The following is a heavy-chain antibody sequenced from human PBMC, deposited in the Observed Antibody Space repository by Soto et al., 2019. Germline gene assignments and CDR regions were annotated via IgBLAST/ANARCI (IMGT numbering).Heavy chain of an antibody. CDR3: LRDHRYAFAY. V-gene: IGHV3-11*06. CDR1: GFTFSDYY. J-gene: IGHJ4*02. Sequence: PGGSLRLACVASGFTFSDYYMSWIRQAPGKGLEWVSYISSSSSYTNYADSVKGRFTISRDNAKNSLYLQMNSLRVEDTALYYCLRDHRYAFAYRAPGTLVIVSS. CDR2: ISSSSSYT. D-gene: IGHD2-2*01.